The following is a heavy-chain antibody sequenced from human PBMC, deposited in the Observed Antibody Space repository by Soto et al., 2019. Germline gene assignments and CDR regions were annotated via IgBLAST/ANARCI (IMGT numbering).Heavy chain of an antibody. J-gene: IGHJ3*02. V-gene: IGHV3-53*01. CDR2: IYSGGST. D-gene: IGHD3-22*01. Sequence: GGSLRLSCAASGFTVSSNYMSWVRQAPGKGLEWVSVIYSGGSTYYADSVKGRFTISRDNSKNTLYLQMNSLRAEDTAVYYCATWHDSSGYYAFDIWGQGTMVTVSS. CDR3: ATWHDSSGYYAFDI. CDR1: GFTVSSNY.